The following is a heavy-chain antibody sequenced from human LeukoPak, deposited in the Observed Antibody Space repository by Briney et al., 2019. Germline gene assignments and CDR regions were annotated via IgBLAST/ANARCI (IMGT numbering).Heavy chain of an antibody. CDR2: IYYSGST. CDR1: GGSISSSSYY. D-gene: IGHD2-2*02. CDR3: ARHALTLGYCSSTSCYTFDY. Sequence: SETLSLTCTVSGGSISSSSYYWGWIRQPPGKGLEWIGSIYYSGSTYYNPSLKSRVTISVDTSKNQFSLKLSSVTAADTAVYYCARHALTLGYCSSTSCYTFDYWGQGTLVTVSS. J-gene: IGHJ4*02. V-gene: IGHV4-39*01.